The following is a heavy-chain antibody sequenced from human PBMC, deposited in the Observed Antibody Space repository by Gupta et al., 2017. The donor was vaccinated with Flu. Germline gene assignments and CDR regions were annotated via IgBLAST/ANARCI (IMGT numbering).Heavy chain of an antibody. D-gene: IGHD2-15*01. J-gene: IGHJ4*02. V-gene: IGHV1-8*01. Sequence: INYDINWVRQATGQGLEWMGWMNPNTGNRGYAQKFQGRVTMTRNTSISTAYMELSSLRFEDTAVYYCARDPMYCSGGSCNWGQGTLVTVSS. CDR2: MNPNTGNR. CDR3: ARDPMYCSGGSCN. CDR1: INYD.